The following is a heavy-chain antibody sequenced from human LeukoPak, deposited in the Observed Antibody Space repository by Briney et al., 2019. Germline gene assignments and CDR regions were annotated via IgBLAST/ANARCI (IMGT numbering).Heavy chain of an antibody. CDR1: GGTFISYA. J-gene: IGHJ4*02. Sequence: ASVKVSCKASGGTFISYAISWVRQAPGQGLEWMGGIIPIFGTANYAQKLQGRVTITADESTSTAYMELSSLRSEDTAVYYCARPYYYDSSGYYYQGFDYWGQGTLVTVSS. V-gene: IGHV1-69*13. CDR2: IIPIFGTA. CDR3: ARPYYYDSSGYYYQGFDY. D-gene: IGHD3-22*01.